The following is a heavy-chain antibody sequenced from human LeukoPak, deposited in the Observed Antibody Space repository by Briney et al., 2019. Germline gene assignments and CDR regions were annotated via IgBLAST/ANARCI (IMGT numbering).Heavy chain of an antibody. Sequence: SQTLSLTCTVSGGSISSGGYYWGWIRQHPGKGLEWIGYIYYSGSTCYNPSLKSRVTISVDTSKNQFSLKLSSVTAADTAVYYCARDRSGSSSWYWFDPWGQGTLVTVSS. CDR1: GGSISSGGYY. CDR2: IYYSGST. J-gene: IGHJ5*02. V-gene: IGHV4-31*03. CDR3: ARDRSGSSSWYWFDP. D-gene: IGHD6-13*01.